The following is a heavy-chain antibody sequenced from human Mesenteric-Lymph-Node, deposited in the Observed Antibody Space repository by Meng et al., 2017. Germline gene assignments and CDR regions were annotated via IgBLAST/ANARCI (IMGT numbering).Heavy chain of an antibody. CDR3: VRIPYMATAVLVVFDI. CDR1: GDNVASNSAS. V-gene: IGHV6-1*01. CDR2: TYYKSKWFN. Sequence: SQTLALICGISGDNVASNSASRNWLRQSPSRGLEWLGRTYYKSKWFNDYALSVNSRITINPDSSKNQFSLQPNSVTPEDTALYFCVRIPYMATAVLVVFDIWGPGTWVTVSS. D-gene: IGHD6-13*01. J-gene: IGHJ3*02.